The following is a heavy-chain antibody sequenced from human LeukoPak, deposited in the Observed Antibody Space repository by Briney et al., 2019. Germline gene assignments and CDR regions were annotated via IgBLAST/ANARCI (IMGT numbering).Heavy chain of an antibody. D-gene: IGHD3-22*01. CDR3: ARGLSGYPFDY. Sequence: GASVKVSCKASGYTFTSYAMHWVRQAPGQRLEWMGWINAGNGYTKYSQRFQGRVTITRDTSASTAYMEPSSLRSEDTAVYYCARGLSGYPFDYWGQGTLVTVSS. V-gene: IGHV1-3*01. CDR1: GYTFTSYA. J-gene: IGHJ4*02. CDR2: INAGNGYT.